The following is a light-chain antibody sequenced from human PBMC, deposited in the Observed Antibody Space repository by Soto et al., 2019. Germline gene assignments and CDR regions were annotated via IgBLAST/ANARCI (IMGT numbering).Light chain of an antibody. J-gene: IGLJ3*02. CDR1: TGAVTSGHY. V-gene: IGLV7-46*01. CDR3: LLPYSDSWV. CDR2: DTS. Sequence: QAVVTQETSMSVSPGGTVTLTCGSSTGAVTSGHYPYWFQQKPGQAPRTMIYDTSNQQSWTPARFSGSLLGGKAALTLSGAQPEDEADYYCLLPYSDSWVFGGGTKLTVL.